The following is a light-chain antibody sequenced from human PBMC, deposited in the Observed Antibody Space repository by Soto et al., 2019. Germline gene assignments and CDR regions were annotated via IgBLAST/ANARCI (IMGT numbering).Light chain of an antibody. CDR2: DAS. CDR1: QSVSSY. J-gene: IGKJ1*01. Sequence: EIVLIQSPATLSLSPGERATLSCRASQSVSSYLAWYQQKPGQAPRLLIYDASNRATGIPGRFSGSGSGTDFTLTISSLEPEDFAVYYCQQRSSWWTFGQGTKVDIK. V-gene: IGKV3-11*01. CDR3: QQRSSWWT.